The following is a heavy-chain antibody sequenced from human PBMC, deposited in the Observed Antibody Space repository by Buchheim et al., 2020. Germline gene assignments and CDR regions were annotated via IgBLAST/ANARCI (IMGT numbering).Heavy chain of an antibody. CDR1: GFTFTTFW. J-gene: IGHJ4*02. Sequence: EVQLVESGGGLIQPGGSLRLSCAASGFTFTTFWMHWVRQVPGTGLMWVSRINPDGSDRSYAASVRGRFTISRDNAENTLYLQMNSLRVEDTGVYSCAREVRGHAYIDTWGQGT. CDR2: INPDGSDR. CDR3: AREVRGHAYIDT. V-gene: IGHV3-74*01.